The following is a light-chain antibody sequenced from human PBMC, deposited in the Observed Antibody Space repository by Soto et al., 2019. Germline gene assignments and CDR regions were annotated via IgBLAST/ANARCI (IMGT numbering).Light chain of an antibody. V-gene: IGLV2-8*01. CDR3: GSYGGNNNLV. CDR1: SIDVGGHSY. J-gene: IGLJ2*01. CDR2: DIS. Sequence: QSVLTQPPSASGSPGQSVTISCTGSSIDVGGHSYVSWYQQHPGQVPKLMIYDISQRPSGVPDRFSGSRSGNTASLTVSGLQAEDEAPYYCGSYGGNNNLVFGGGTKLTVL.